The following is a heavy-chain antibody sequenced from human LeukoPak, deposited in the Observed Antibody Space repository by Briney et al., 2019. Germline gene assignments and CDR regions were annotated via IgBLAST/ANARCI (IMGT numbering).Heavy chain of an antibody. CDR2: ISYDGSNK. CDR3: AKDSAAAGDSDY. Sequence: GGSLRLSCAASGFTFSGCWMTWVRQAPGKGLEWVAVISYDGSNKYYADSVKGRFTISRDNSKNTLYLQMNSLRAEDTAVYYCAKDSAAAGDSDYWGQGTLVTVSS. J-gene: IGHJ4*02. V-gene: IGHV3-30*18. CDR1: GFTFSGCW. D-gene: IGHD6-13*01.